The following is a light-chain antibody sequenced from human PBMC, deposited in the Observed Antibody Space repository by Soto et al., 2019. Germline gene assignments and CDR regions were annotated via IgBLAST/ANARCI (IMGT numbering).Light chain of an antibody. CDR3: QHYDDSPIT. CDR1: QSLGRTY. Sequence: EIVLTQSPGTLSLSPGERATLSCRASQSLGRTYLAWYQQKPGQAPRLIISGGSKRATGIPDRFSGGGSGTDFTLTISTLEPEDFALYICQHYDDSPITVGQGTRLEIK. CDR2: GGS. V-gene: IGKV3-20*01. J-gene: IGKJ5*01.